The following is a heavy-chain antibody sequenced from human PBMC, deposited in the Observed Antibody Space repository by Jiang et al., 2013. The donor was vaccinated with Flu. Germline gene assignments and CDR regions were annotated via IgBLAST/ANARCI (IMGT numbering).Heavy chain of an antibody. CDR2: ISYSGTT. CDR3: ARTGSSGWYVGVFDY. J-gene: IGHJ4*02. CDR1: GDSITGGSSF. D-gene: IGHD6-19*01. V-gene: IGHV4-31*03. Sequence: GPGLVKPSQTLSLTCIVSGDSITGGSSFWTWIRQHPGKGLEWIGYISYSGTTYYNPSLKSRVTISVDTSKNQISLKLSSVTAADTAVYYCARTGSSGWYVGVFDYWGQGTLVTVSS.